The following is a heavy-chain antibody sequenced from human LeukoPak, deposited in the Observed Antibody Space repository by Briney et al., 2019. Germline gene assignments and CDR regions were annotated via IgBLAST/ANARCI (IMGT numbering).Heavy chain of an antibody. CDR2: INPSGGST. CDR1: GYTFTSYY. V-gene: IGHV1-46*01. CDR3: ARGIKLHDFWSGYYEYYYYYMDV. J-gene: IGHJ6*03. Sequence: ASVKVSCKASGYTFTSYYMHWVRQAPGQGLEWMGIINPSGGSTSYAQEFQGRVTMTRDMSTSTVYMELSSLRSEDTAVYYCARGIKLHDFWSGYYEYYYYYMDVWGKGTTVTVSS. D-gene: IGHD3-3*01.